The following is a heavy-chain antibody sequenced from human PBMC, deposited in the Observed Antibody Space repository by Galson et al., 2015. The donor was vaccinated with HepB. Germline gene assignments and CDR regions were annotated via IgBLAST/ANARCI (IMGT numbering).Heavy chain of an antibody. CDR2: IFYSGST. D-gene: IGHD1-26*01. CDR3: ARASGSYLFDY. V-gene: IGHV4-59*01. J-gene: IGHJ4*02. CDR1: SDSINSYY. Sequence: SETLSLTCTVSSDSINSYYWTWIRQPPGKGLEWIGYIFYSGSTSYNPSLKSRATISLDTSKNQFSLKLSSVTAADTAVYYCARASGSYLFDYWGQGTLVTVSS.